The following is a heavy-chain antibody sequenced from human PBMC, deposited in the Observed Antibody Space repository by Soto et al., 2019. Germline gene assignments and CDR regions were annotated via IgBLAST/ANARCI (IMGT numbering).Heavy chain of an antibody. V-gene: IGHV1-18*01. J-gene: IGHJ4*02. CDR2: ISAYSGNT. Sequence: QVQLVQSGAEVKKPGASVKVSCKASGYTFTSYGISWVRQAPGQGLEWMGWISAYSGNTNYAQNHQGRVTMTTDTSTSTAYMELRSLRSDDTAVYYCARQYDILTGYYLEVGYWGQGTLVTVSS. CDR1: GYTFTSYG. CDR3: ARQYDILTGYYLEVGY. D-gene: IGHD3-9*01.